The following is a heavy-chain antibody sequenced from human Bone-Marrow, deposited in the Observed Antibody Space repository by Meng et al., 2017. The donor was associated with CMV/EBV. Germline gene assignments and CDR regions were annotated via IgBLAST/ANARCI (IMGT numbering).Heavy chain of an antibody. J-gene: IGHJ4*02. CDR2: ISSSSNYI. D-gene: IGHD5-24*01. CDR1: GFTFSGYS. V-gene: IGHV3-21*01. CDR3: ARDLEMATEGFDY. Sequence: GESLKISCAASGFTFSGYSMNWVRQAPGKGLEWVSSISSSSNYIYYVDSVKGRFTISRDNSKNTLYLQMNSLRAEDTAVYYCARDLEMATEGFDYWGQGTLVTVSS.